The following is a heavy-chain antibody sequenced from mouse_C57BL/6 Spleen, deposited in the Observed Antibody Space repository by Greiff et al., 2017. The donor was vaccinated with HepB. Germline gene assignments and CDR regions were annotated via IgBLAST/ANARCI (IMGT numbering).Heavy chain of an antibody. Sequence: VQLQQSGPELVKPGASVKISCKASGYAFSSSWMNWVKQRPGKGLEWIGRIYPGDGDTNYNGKFKGKATLTADKSSSTAYMQLSSLTSEDSAVYFCARGSSSYRDYFDYWGQGTTLTVSS. CDR2: IYPGDGDT. CDR3: ARGSSSYRDYFDY. D-gene: IGHD1-1*01. CDR1: GYAFSSSW. J-gene: IGHJ2*01. V-gene: IGHV1-82*01.